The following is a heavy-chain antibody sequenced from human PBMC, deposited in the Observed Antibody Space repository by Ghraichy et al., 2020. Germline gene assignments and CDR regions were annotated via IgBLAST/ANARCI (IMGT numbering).Heavy chain of an antibody. Sequence: GESLNISCAASGFTFSDYFMSWIRQAPGKGLEWVSYISSSGSTIYYADSMKGRFTISRDNAKNSLSLQMNSLTAEDTAVYYCARGWTSGYDFTPFDYWGQGTLVTVSS. V-gene: IGHV3-11*01. D-gene: IGHD5-12*01. CDR3: ARGWTSGYDFTPFDY. J-gene: IGHJ4*02. CDR2: ISSSGSTI. CDR1: GFTFSDYF.